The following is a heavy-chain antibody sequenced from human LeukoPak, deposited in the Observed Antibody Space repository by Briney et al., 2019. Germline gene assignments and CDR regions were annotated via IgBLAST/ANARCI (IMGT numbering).Heavy chain of an antibody. D-gene: IGHD6-19*01. CDR2: ISYDGSNK. CDR1: GFTFSSYG. V-gene: IGHV3-30*18. CDR3: AKSSKWLVLDY. J-gene: IGHJ4*02. Sequence: GGSLRLSCAASGFTFSSYGTHWVRQAPGKGLEWVAVISYDGSNKYYADSVKGRFTISRDNSKNTLYLQMNSLRAEDTAVYYCAKSSKWLVLDYWGQGTLVTVSS.